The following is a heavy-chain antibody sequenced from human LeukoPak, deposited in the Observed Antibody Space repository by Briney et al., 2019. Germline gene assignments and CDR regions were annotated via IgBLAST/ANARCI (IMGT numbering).Heavy chain of an antibody. CDR1: GFTFSSYW. J-gene: IGHJ3*02. D-gene: IGHD1-14*01. CDR3: VKDRTGGRVAFDI. Sequence: PGGSLRLSCAASGFTFSSYWMSWVRQAPGKGLEWVANIKQDGSEKYYVDSVKGRFTISRDNAKNSLYLQMSSLRAEDTAVYYCVKDRTGGRVAFDIWGQGTMVAVSS. V-gene: IGHV3-7*01. CDR2: IKQDGSEK.